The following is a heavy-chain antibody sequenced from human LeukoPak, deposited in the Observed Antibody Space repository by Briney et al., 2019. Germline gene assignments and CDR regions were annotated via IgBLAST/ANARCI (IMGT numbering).Heavy chain of an antibody. CDR1: GFTFDDYA. Sequence: GGSLRLSCAASGFTFDDYAMHWVRQAPGKGLEWVSGISWNSVSIGYADSVKGRFTISRDNAKNSLYLQMNSLRAEDTALYYCAKDRAPIFGVVWSAYYYYYMDVWGKGTTVTVSS. V-gene: IGHV3-9*01. CDR3: AKDRAPIFGVVWSAYYYYYMDV. D-gene: IGHD3-3*01. CDR2: ISWNSVSI. J-gene: IGHJ6*03.